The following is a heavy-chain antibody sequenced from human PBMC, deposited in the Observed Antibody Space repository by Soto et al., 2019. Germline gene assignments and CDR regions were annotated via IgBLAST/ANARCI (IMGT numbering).Heavy chain of an antibody. D-gene: IGHD3-10*01. Sequence: GESLKISCKAAGYRFAHDWIGWVRQKPGKGLEWMGFIYPSDSDTRYSPSFEGQVTISADKSISTAYLQWSSLKASDSAMYYCGMRMVGAAPAGCFDLWGQGNLVTVSS. CDR1: GYRFAHDW. J-gene: IGHJ5*02. CDR3: GMRMVGAAPAGCFDL. V-gene: IGHV5-51*01. CDR2: IYPSDSDT.